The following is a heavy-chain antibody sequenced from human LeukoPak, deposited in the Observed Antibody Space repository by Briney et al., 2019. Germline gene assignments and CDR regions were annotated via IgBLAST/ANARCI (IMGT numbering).Heavy chain of an antibody. CDR2: INSDGSST. D-gene: IGHD6-19*01. V-gene: IGHV3-74*01. CDR1: GFTFSSYW. J-gene: IGHJ6*03. Sequence: QSGGSLRLSCAASGFTFSSYWMHWVRQAPGKGLVWVSRINSDGSSTSYADSVKGRFTISRDNAKNTLYLQMNSLRAEDTAVYYCARAGSSGWAPDYYYYMDVWGKGTTVTVSS. CDR3: ARAGSSGWAPDYYYYMDV.